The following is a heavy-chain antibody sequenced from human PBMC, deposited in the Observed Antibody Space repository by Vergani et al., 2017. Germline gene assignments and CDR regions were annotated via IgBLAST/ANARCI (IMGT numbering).Heavy chain of an antibody. CDR3: ARGTYTVTTRVFDY. J-gene: IGHJ4*02. D-gene: IGHD4-17*01. Sequence: QVQLVQSGAEVKKPGASVKVSCKASGYTFTSYAMHWVRQAPGQRLEWRGWINAGNGNTKYSQQFQGRVTITRDTSASTAYMELSSLRSEDTAVYYCARGTYTVTTRVFDYWGQGTLVTVSS. CDR1: GYTFTSYA. CDR2: INAGNGNT. V-gene: IGHV1-3*01.